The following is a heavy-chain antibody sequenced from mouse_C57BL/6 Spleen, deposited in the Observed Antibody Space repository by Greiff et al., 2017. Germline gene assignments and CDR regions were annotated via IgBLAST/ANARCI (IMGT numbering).Heavy chain of an antibody. Sequence: VQLQQPGAELVKPGASVKLSCKASGYTFTSYWMHWVKQRPGQGLEWIGMIHPNSGSTNYNEKFKRKATLTVDKSSSTAYMQLSSLTSEDSAVYYCAREFGAYGSGYWGQGTTLTVSS. D-gene: IGHD1-1*01. CDR2: IHPNSGST. V-gene: IGHV1-64*01. CDR3: AREFGAYGSGY. J-gene: IGHJ2*01. CDR1: GYTFTSYW.